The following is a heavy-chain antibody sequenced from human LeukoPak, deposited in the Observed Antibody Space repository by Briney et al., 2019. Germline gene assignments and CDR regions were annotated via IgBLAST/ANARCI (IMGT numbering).Heavy chain of an antibody. D-gene: IGHD2-15*01. Sequence: PSETLSLTCAVYGGSFSGYYWSWIRQPPGKGLEWMGEINHSGSTNYNPSLKSRVTISVDTSKNQFSMKLSYVTAAAPALYYCARVPIQRYCSGGSCYSGRPYYYYYMDVWGKGTTVTVSS. V-gene: IGHV4-34*01. J-gene: IGHJ6*03. CDR1: GGSFSGYY. CDR2: INHSGST. CDR3: ARVPIQRYCSGGSCYSGRPYYYYYMDV.